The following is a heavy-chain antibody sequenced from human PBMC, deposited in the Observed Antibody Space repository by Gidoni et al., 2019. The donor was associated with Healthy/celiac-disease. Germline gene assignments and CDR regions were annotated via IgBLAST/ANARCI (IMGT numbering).Heavy chain of an antibody. D-gene: IGHD2-15*01. CDR3: ARDRGCSGGSCYSSAYGMDV. Sequence: QVQLVQSGAEVKKPGASVKVSCKASGYTFTSYYMPWVRQAPGPGLEWMGIINPSGGSTSYAQKFQGRVTMTRDTSTSTVYMELSSLRSEDTAVYYCARDRGCSGGSCYSSAYGMDVWGQGTTVTVSS. CDR1: GYTFTSYY. CDR2: INPSGGST. J-gene: IGHJ6*02. V-gene: IGHV1-46*01.